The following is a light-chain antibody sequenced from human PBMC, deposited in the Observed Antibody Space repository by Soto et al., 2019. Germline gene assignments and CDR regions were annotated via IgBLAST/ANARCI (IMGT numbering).Light chain of an antibody. CDR3: QQYGSSLRT. J-gene: IGKJ1*01. Sequence: EIGLTQSPGTLSLSPGERATLSCRASQSVSSSYLAWYQQKPGQAPRLLIYGASSRATGIPDRFSGSGSGTDFTLTISRLESEDFAVYYCQQYGSSLRTFGQGTKVEIK. CDR1: QSVSSSY. V-gene: IGKV3-20*01. CDR2: GAS.